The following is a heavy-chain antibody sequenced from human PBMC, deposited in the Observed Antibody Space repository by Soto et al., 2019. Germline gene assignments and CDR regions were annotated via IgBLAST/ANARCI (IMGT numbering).Heavy chain of an antibody. CDR3: ARDLHHCGGGRLNVWAPYFDY. V-gene: IGHV3-21*01. CDR2: ISSSGSYI. D-gene: IGHD2-21*01. Sequence: GGSLRLSCAASGFTFSSYSMSWVRQAPGKGLEWVSSISSSGSYIYYADSVKGRFTISRDNAKNSLYLQMNSLRAEDTAVYYCARDLHHCGGGRLNVWAPYFDYWGQGTLVTVSS. J-gene: IGHJ4*02. CDR1: GFTFSSYS.